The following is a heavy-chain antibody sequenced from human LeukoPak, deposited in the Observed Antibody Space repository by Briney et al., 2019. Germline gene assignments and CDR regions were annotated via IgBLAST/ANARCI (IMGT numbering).Heavy chain of an antibody. J-gene: IGHJ5*02. CDR2: MNPNSGNT. CDR3: ARVSCGDCWRDWFDP. CDR1: GNSISNYA. V-gene: IGHV1-8*01. Sequence: ASVKVSCKASGNSISNYAVSWVRQATGQGLEWMGWMNPNSGNTGYAQKFQGRVTMTRNTSISTAYMELSSLRSEDTAVYYCARVSCGDCWRDWFDPWGQGTLVTVSS. D-gene: IGHD2-21*02.